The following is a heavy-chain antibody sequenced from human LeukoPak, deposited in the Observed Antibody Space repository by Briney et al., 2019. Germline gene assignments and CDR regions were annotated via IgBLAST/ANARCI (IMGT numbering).Heavy chain of an antibody. CDR2: ISGSGGGT. CDR3: ANLVRSSSRDY. J-gene: IGHJ4*02. CDR1: GFTFSSYA. Sequence: GGSLRLSCAASGFTFSSYAMSWVRQAPGKGLEWVSTISGSGGGTYYADSVKGRFTLSRDNSMNTLYLQMNSLRAEDTAVYYCANLVRSSSRDYWGQGTLVTVSS. V-gene: IGHV3-23*01. D-gene: IGHD3-10*01.